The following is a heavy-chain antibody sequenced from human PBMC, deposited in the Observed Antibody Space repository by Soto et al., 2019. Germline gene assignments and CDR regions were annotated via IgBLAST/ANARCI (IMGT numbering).Heavy chain of an antibody. Sequence: QVQLVQSGSSVKKPGSSVKVSCKASGGTFSSYAISWVRQAPGQGLEWMGGIIPIFNATPYAQKFQGRVTITVDESTSTAYMELSSLRSEDTAVYYCAREDFDSEIYYGMDVWGQGTTVTVSS. J-gene: IGHJ6*02. CDR3: AREDFDSEIYYGMDV. CDR2: IIPIFNAT. V-gene: IGHV1-69*01. D-gene: IGHD3-3*01. CDR1: GGTFSSYA.